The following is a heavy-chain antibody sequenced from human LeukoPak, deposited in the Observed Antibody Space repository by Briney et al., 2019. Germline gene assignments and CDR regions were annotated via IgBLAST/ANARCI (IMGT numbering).Heavy chain of an antibody. V-gene: IGHV3-30*01. Sequence: GGSLRLSCAASGFTFSSYAMHWVRQAPGKGLEWVAVISYDGSNKYYADSVKGRFTITRDNSKNTLYLQMNSLRAEDTAVYYCARVAHIVVVPAAIPSYSSSWYGNYYFDYWGQGTLVTVSS. D-gene: IGHD2-2*01. J-gene: IGHJ4*02. CDR2: ISYDGSNK. CDR1: GFTFSSYA. CDR3: ARVAHIVVVPAAIPSYSSSWYGNYYFDY.